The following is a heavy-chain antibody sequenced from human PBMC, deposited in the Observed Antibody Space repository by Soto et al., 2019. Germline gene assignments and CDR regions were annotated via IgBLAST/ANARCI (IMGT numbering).Heavy chain of an antibody. D-gene: IGHD5-12*01. CDR1: GGPFNGFY. V-gene: IGHV4-34*01. CDR3: ARRRWLHPPTRPEHYFCGMDV. CDR2: INDREY. Sequence: QVQLQQWGAGLLKPSETLSLTCGVYGGPFNGFYWRWVRQPQGKGLECIGEINDREYNYSPSLKSRPSISTRASKKQFSLKLTSVTAADTAVYYCARRRWLHPPTRPEHYFCGMDVWGQGTSDLVSS. J-gene: IGHJ6*02.